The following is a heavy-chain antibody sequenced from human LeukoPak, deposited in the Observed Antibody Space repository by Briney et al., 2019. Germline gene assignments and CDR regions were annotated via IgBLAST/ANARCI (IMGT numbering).Heavy chain of an antibody. Sequence: ASVKVSCKASGYTFTGYYMHWVRQAPGQGLEWVGWINPNSGGTNYAQKFQGRVTMTRDTSISTAYMELSRLRSDDTAVYYCARDSSTRYDFWSASYYYYYYMDVWGKGTTVTVSS. D-gene: IGHD3-3*01. CDR2: INPNSGGT. V-gene: IGHV1-2*02. CDR1: GYTFTGYY. CDR3: ARDSSTRYDFWSASYYYYYYMDV. J-gene: IGHJ6*03.